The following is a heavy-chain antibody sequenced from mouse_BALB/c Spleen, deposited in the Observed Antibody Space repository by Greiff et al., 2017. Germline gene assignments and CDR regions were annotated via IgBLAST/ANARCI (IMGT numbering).Heavy chain of an antibody. CDR1: GFSLTSYG. D-gene: IGHD2-14*01. CDR2: IWAGGST. CDR3: ARDRAYYRYYNAMDY. J-gene: IGHJ4*01. V-gene: IGHV2-9*02. Sequence: QVQLQESGPGLVAPSQSLSITCTVSGFSLTSYGVHWVRQPPGKGLEWLGVIWAGGSTNYNSALMSRLSISKDNSKSQVFLKMNSLQTDDTAMYYCARDRAYYRYYNAMDYWGQGTSVTVSS.